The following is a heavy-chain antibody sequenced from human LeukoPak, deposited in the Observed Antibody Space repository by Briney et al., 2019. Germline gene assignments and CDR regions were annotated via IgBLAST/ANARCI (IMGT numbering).Heavy chain of an antibody. Sequence: SETLSLTCTVSGGSISSYYWSWIRQPAGKGLEWIGRIYTSGSTNYNPSLKGRVTMSVDTSKNQFSLKLSSVTAADTAVYYCARERDYDFTNWFDPWGQGTLVTVSS. CDR2: IYTSGST. V-gene: IGHV4-4*07. D-gene: IGHD3-3*01. CDR3: ARERDYDFTNWFDP. J-gene: IGHJ5*02. CDR1: GGSISSYY.